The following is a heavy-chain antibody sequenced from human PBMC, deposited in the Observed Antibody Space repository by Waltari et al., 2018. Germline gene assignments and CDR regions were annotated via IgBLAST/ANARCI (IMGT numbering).Heavy chain of an antibody. CDR2: VHGSGRS. CDR1: GDSVSSANW. D-gene: IGHD2-15*01. Sequence: QLQLQESGPRLVKPSGTLSLNCAVSGDSVSSANWWGWVRQSPQKGLEWIGQVHGSGRSNYSPSFASRVTVSLDTSNNQFSLKVTAATAADTAVYYCARDRGRGLLLDTWGPGILVTVSP. V-gene: IGHV4-4*02. CDR3: ARDRGRGLLLDT. J-gene: IGHJ4*02.